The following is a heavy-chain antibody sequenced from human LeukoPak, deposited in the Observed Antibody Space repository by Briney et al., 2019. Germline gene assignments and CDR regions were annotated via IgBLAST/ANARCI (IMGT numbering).Heavy chain of an antibody. V-gene: IGHV3-23*01. CDR1: GFTFSSYA. CDR2: ISGSGGST. J-gene: IGHJ4*02. CDR3: AKDLRQQLVLYYFDY. Sequence: GGSLRLSCVASGFTFSSYAMSWVRQAPGKGLEWVSAISGSGGSTYYADSVKGRFTISRDNSKNTLYLQMNSLRAEDTAVYYCAKDLRQQLVLYYFDYWGQGTLVTVSS. D-gene: IGHD6-13*01.